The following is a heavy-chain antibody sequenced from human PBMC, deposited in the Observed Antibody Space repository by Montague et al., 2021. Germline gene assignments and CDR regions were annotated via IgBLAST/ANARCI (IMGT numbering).Heavy chain of an antibody. V-gene: IGHV5-10-1*01. CDR2: IDPSDSYS. CDR3: ARHRGSGWSYYFDY. CDR1: GYSFTTYW. D-gene: IGHD6-19*01. Sequence: QPGAEVKTPGESLRISCKGSGYSFTTYWITWVRQMPGKGLEWMGRIDPSDSYSNCSPSFQGHVTISADKSISTAYLQWSSLKASDTAMYYCARHRGSGWSYYFDYWGQGTLVTVSS. J-gene: IGHJ4*02.